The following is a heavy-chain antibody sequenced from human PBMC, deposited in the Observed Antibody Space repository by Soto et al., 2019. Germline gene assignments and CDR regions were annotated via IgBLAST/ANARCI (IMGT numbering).Heavy chain of an antibody. V-gene: IGHV1-69*06. D-gene: IGHD3-22*01. CDR1: GATFSDSL. CDR2: IIPNFGTP. Sequence: GASVKVSCKASGATFSDSLINWLRQAPGQGLEWMGGIIPNFGTPNYAQTFQGRVTITADKSTSTAYIEMSSLKSEDTAVYFCARGVYESSGYPNSWLDTWGQGTLVTVSS. J-gene: IGHJ5*02. CDR3: ARGVYESSGYPNSWLDT.